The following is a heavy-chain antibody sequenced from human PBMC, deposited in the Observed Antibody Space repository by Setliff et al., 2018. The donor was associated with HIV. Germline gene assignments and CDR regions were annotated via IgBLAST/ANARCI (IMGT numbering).Heavy chain of an antibody. V-gene: IGHV4-59*01. Sequence: SETLSLTCTVSGGSISIYYWSWIRQPPGKGLEWIGYIYYSGSTNYNPSLKSRVAILVDTSKNQFSLKLSSVIAADTAVYYCARIFGDQGYYYGMDVWGQGTTVTVSS. D-gene: IGHD3-3*01. CDR1: GGSISIYY. J-gene: IGHJ6*02. CDR2: IYYSGST. CDR3: ARIFGDQGYYYGMDV.